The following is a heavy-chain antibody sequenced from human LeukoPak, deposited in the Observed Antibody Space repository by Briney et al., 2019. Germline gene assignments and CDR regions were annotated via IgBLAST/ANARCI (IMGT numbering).Heavy chain of an antibody. CDR1: GYSISSGYY. Sequence: SETLSLTCTVSGYSISSGYYWGWIRQPPGKGLEWIGSIYHSGSTYYNPSLKSRVTISVDTSKNQFSLKLSSVTAADTAVYYCYRGEDAFDIWGQGTMVTVSS. J-gene: IGHJ3*02. V-gene: IGHV4-38-2*02. CDR3: YRGEDAFDI. CDR2: IYHSGST.